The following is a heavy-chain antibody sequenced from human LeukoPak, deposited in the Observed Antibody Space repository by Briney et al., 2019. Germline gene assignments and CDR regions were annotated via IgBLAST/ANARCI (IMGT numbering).Heavy chain of an antibody. Sequence: SETLSLTCAVSGGSISSNSYYWGWIRQPPGKGLEWIGSIYYSGSTYYNPSLKSRVTISVDTSKNQFSLKLSSVTAADTAVYYCARRSVAGPRKYSSGKGFDYWGQGTLVTVSS. V-gene: IGHV4-39*07. CDR3: ARRSVAGPRKYSSGKGFDY. D-gene: IGHD6-19*01. CDR2: IYYSGST. J-gene: IGHJ4*02. CDR1: GGSISSNSYY.